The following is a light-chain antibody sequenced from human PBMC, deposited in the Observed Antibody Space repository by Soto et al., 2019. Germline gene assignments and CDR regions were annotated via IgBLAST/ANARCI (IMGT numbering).Light chain of an antibody. J-gene: IGKJ5*01. CDR2: DAS. CDR1: QTVRNNY. V-gene: IGKV3D-20*02. CDR3: QQRS. Sequence: EFVLTQSPGTLSLSPGERATLSCRASQTVRNNYLAWYQQKPGQAPRLLIYDASSRATGIPDRFSGGGSGTDFTLTISRLEPEDFAVYYCQQRSFGQGTRLEIK.